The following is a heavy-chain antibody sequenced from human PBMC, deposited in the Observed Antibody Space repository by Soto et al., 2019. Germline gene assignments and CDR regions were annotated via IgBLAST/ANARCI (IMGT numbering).Heavy chain of an antibody. CDR3: ARRGSR. D-gene: IGHD2-15*01. Sequence: EVQLVESGGGLVQPGGSLRLSCAASGFTFSSSEMYWVRQAPGKGLEWISYIHPGGQTIFYAESVKGRFTISRDKAKHSVYLQMNSLRAEDTAVYYCARRGSRWGRGTKVTVSS. V-gene: IGHV3-48*03. J-gene: IGHJ3*01. CDR2: IHPGGQTI. CDR1: GFTFSSSE.